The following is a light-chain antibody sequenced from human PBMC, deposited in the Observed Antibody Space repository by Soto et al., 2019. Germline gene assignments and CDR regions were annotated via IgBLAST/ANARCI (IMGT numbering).Light chain of an antibody. CDR2: GND. V-gene: IGLV1-47*01. CDR1: HSNIGNNY. CDR3: SSYTSSSPYV. J-gene: IGLJ1*01. Sequence: QSVLTQPPSASGTPGQRVTISCSGTHSNIGNNYVYWYQQLPGTAHRLLVYGNDKRPSGVPDRFSGSKSGTSASLAISGLRSEDEATYYCSSYTSSSPYVFGTGTKLTVL.